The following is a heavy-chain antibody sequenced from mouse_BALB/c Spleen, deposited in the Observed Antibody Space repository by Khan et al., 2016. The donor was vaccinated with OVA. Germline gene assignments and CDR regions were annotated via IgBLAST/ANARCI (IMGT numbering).Heavy chain of an antibody. V-gene: IGHV1-26*01. D-gene: IGHD1-2*01. Sequence: EVQLQQSGPELVKPGASVKISCKTSGFTFTEYTMHWVKQSHGKSLEWIGRFNPNNGGTSYNQQFTGRATLTVDESSRTAYMELRSLTSEDSAVYYCARRDYYAYNWYFDVWGAGTTVTVSS. CDR3: ARRDYYAYNWYFDV. J-gene: IGHJ1*01. CDR2: FNPNNGGT. CDR1: GFTFTEYT.